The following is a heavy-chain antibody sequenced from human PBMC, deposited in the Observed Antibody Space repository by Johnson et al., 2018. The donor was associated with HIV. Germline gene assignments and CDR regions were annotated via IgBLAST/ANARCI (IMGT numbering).Heavy chain of an antibody. D-gene: IGHD1-26*01. V-gene: IGHV3-11*04. CDR3: ASDWVGANAFDI. J-gene: IGHJ3*02. Sequence: QVHLVESGGGLVKPGGSLRLSCAASGFTFSDYYMSWIRQAPGKGLEWVSYISSGGNTIYYADSVKGRFTISRDNAKNSLYLHMNSLRAEDTAVYYCASDWVGANAFDIWGQGTMVTVSS. CDR1: GFTFSDYY. CDR2: ISSGGNTI.